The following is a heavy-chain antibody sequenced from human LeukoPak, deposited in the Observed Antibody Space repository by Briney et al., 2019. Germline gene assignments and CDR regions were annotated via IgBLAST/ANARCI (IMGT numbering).Heavy chain of an antibody. J-gene: IGHJ4*02. CDR3: TRVWLQYFDY. CDR1: GFTFGDYA. Sequence: GGSLRLSCTASGFTFGDYAMSWVRQAPGKGLEWVGFIRSKVYSGTTEYAASVKGRFTISRDDSKSIAYLRMNSLKTEDTAVYYCTRVWLQYFDYWGQGTLVTVSS. V-gene: IGHV3-49*04. D-gene: IGHD5-24*01. CDR2: IRSKVYSGTT.